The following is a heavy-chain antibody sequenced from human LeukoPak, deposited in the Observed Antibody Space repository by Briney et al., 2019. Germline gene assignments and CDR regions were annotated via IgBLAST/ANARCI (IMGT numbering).Heavy chain of an antibody. CDR1: GGSISSGSYY. D-gene: IGHD6-13*01. Sequence: PSQTLSLTCTVSGGSISSGSYYWSWIRQPAGKGLEWIGRIYTSGSTNYNPSLKSRVTISVDTSKNRFSLKLSSVTAADTAVYYCARDTLIAAFDYWGQGTLVTVSS. CDR2: IYTSGST. CDR3: ARDTLIAAFDY. V-gene: IGHV4-61*02. J-gene: IGHJ4*02.